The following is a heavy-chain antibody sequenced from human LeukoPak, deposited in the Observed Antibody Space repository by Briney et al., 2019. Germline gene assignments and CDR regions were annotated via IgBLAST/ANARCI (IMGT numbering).Heavy chain of an antibody. Sequence: SETLSLTCAVYGGSFSGYYWSWIRQPPGKGLEWIGEINHSGSTNYNPSFKSRVTISVDTSKNQFSLKLSSVTAADTAVYYCARKVSSAFGGVIVYFDYWGQGTLVTVSS. CDR2: INHSGST. V-gene: IGHV4-34*01. CDR1: GGSFSGYY. D-gene: IGHD3-16*02. J-gene: IGHJ4*02. CDR3: ARKVSSAFGGVIVYFDY.